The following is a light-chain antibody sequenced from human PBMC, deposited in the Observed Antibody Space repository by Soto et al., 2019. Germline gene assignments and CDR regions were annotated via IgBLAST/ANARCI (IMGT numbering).Light chain of an antibody. V-gene: IGLV2-14*01. CDR1: RSDVGGYNY. J-gene: IGLJ1*01. CDR3: GSYTSSTTQV. Sequence: QSALTQPASVSGSPGQSITISCTGTRSDVGGYNYVSWYQQHPGKAPKLIIFEVSNRPSGVSNRFSGSKSGNTASLTISGLQGDDEADYHCGSYTSSTTQVFGTGTKVTVL. CDR2: EVS.